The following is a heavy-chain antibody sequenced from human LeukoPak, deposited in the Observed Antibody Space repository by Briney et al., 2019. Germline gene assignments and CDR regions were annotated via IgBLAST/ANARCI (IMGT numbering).Heavy chain of an antibody. CDR2: ISYSGST. D-gene: IGHD1-26*01. V-gene: IGHV4-31*03. CDR1: GGSISSGGYY. Sequence: SETLSLTCTVTGGSISSGGYYWSWIRQRPGKGLEWIGYISYSGSTYYNPSLKSRVTISVDTSKNQLSLKLSSVTAADTAVYYCARDSGSYYFDYWRQGTLVTVSS. CDR3: ARDSGSYYFDY. J-gene: IGHJ4*02.